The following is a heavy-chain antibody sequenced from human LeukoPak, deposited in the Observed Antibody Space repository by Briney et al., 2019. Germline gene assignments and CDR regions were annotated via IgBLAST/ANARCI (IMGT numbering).Heavy chain of an antibody. Sequence: GGSLRLSCAASGFIFDDFTIHWVRQVPGKGLEWVSLINWDGGSTFYADSVKGRFTISRDNSKNSLYLQMDSLTTEDTAFYYCAKGDVDSPMNFYHWGQGTLVTVSS. CDR2: INWDGGST. V-gene: IGHV3-43*01. CDR3: AKGDVDSPMNFYH. D-gene: IGHD5-12*01. CDR1: GFIFDDFT. J-gene: IGHJ4*02.